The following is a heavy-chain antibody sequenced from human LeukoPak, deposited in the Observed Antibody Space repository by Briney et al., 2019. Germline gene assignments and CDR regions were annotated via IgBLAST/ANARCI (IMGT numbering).Heavy chain of an antibody. Sequence: SETLSLTCTVSGGSISSSSYYWGWIRQPPGKGLEWVGSIYYSGSTYYNPSLKSRVTISVDTSKNQFSLKLSSVTAADTAVYYCARHMCSSTSCYLPRFDWFDPWGQGTLVTVSS. CDR1: GGSISSSSYY. CDR3: ARHMCSSTSCYLPRFDWFDP. CDR2: IYYSGST. V-gene: IGHV4-39*01. J-gene: IGHJ5*02. D-gene: IGHD2-2*01.